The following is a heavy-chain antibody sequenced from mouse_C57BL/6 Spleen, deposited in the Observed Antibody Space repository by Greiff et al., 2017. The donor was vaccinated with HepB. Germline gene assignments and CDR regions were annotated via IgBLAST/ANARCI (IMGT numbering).Heavy chain of an antibody. CDR3: ARYLYDYDEGWYFDV. D-gene: IGHD2-4*01. V-gene: IGHV3-8*01. J-gene: IGHJ1*03. CDR2: ISYSGST. Sequence: EVQLVESGPGLAKPSQTLSLTCSVTGYSITSDYWNWIRKFPGNKLEYMGYISYSGSTYYNPSLKSRISITRDTSKNQYYLQLNSVTTEDTATYYGARYLYDYDEGWYFDVWGTGTTVTVSS. CDR1: GYSITSDY.